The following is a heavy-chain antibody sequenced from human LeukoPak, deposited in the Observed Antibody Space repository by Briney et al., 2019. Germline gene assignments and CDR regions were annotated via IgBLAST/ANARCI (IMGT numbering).Heavy chain of an antibody. J-gene: IGHJ3*02. CDR1: GGSISSYY. D-gene: IGHD3-22*01. CDR3: ARHLAQTYYYDSSGYYLYAFDI. V-gene: IGHV4-59*08. Sequence: SETLSLTCTASGGSISSYYWSWIRQPPGKGLEWIGYIYYSGSTNYNPSLKSRVTISVDTSKNQFSLKLSSVTAADTAVYYCARHLAQTYYYDSSGYYLYAFDIWGQGTMVTVSS. CDR2: IYYSGST.